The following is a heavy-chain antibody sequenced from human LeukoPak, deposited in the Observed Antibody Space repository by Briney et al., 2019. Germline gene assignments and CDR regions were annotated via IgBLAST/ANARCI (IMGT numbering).Heavy chain of an antibody. Sequence: GQSLRLSCAASGFTFSSYAMSWVRQAPGKGLEWVSGITASGDTTHHIDSVKGRFTISRDNSKNSLYLQMNSLRAEDTAVYYCARDLLGWELHYFDYWGQGTLVTVSS. J-gene: IGHJ4*02. V-gene: IGHV3-23*01. CDR3: ARDLLGWELHYFDY. CDR2: ITASGDTT. CDR1: GFTFSSYA. D-gene: IGHD1-26*01.